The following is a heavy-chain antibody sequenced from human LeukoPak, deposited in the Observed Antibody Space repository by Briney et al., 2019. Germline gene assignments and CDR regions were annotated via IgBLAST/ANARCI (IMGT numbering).Heavy chain of an antibody. D-gene: IGHD2-2*01. Sequence: ASVKVSCKASGYTFTGCYMHWVRQAPGQGLEWMGWINPNSGGTNYAQKFQGRVTMTRDTSISTAYMELSRLRSDDTAVYYCARATGIVVPAAMLYWGQGTLVTVSS. V-gene: IGHV1-2*02. J-gene: IGHJ4*02. CDR2: INPNSGGT. CDR3: ARATGIVVPAAMLY. CDR1: GYTFTGCY.